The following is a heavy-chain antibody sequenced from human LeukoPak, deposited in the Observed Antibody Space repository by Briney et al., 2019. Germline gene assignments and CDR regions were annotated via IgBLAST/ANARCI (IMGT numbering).Heavy chain of an antibody. CDR1: GYTFTSYA. V-gene: IGHV1-18*01. Sequence: VASVKVSCTASGYTFTSYAMHWVRQAPGQRLEWMGWISAYNGNTNYAQKLQGRVTMTTDTSTSTAYMELRSLRSDDTAVYYCARDNRAYCGGDCYTIDYWGQGTLVTVSS. D-gene: IGHD2-21*02. CDR2: ISAYNGNT. CDR3: ARDNRAYCGGDCYTIDY. J-gene: IGHJ4*02.